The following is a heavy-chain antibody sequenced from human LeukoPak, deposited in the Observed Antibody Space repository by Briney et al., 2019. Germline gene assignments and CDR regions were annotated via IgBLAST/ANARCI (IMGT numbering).Heavy chain of an antibody. CDR2: IYTSGST. CDR1: GGSISSGSYY. Sequence: PSETLSLTCTVSGGSISSGSYYWSWIRQPAGKGLEWIGRIYTSGSTNYNPSLKSRVTISVDTSKNQFSLKLSSVTAADTAVYYCAREDYSSSHDYYSYYMDVWGKGTTVTVSS. CDR3: AREDYSSSHDYYSYYMDV. J-gene: IGHJ6*03. D-gene: IGHD6-6*01. V-gene: IGHV4-61*02.